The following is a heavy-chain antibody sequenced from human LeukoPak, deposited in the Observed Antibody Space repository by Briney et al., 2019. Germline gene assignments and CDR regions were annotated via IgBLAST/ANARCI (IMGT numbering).Heavy chain of an antibody. CDR1: GASISSYY. V-gene: IGHV4-4*07. J-gene: IGHJ4*02. CDR2: LYISGST. D-gene: IGHD1-14*01. Sequence: SETLSLTCTVSGASISSYYYNWIRQTAGGGLEWIGRLYISGSTDYNPSLKSRVTISVDTSMNQFYLKMNSVTAADTAVYFCARDLPGSLYFDFWGPGVLVTVSS. CDR3: ARDLPGSLYFDF.